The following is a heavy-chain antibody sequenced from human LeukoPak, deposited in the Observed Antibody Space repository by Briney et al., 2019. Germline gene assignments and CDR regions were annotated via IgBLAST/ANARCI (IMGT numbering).Heavy chain of an antibody. CDR2: IHTDGSRT. CDR3: ARGGGPLSSSNCWFDP. Sequence: GGSLRLSCAASGFTFSSYWMHWVRQAPGKGLVWVSRIHTDGSRTNYADSVKGRFTISRDNAKNTLYLQMNSLRAEDTAVYYCARGGGPLSSSNCWFDPWGQGTLATVTS. V-gene: IGHV3-74*01. CDR1: GFTFSSYW. J-gene: IGHJ5*02. D-gene: IGHD2-2*01.